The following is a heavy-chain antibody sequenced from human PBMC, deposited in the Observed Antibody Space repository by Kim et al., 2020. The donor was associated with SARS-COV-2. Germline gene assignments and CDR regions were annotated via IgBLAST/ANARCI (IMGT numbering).Heavy chain of an antibody. J-gene: IGHJ4*02. CDR2: ISAYNGNT. V-gene: IGHV1-18*01. CDR3: ARVIRDTAMATYYFDY. D-gene: IGHD5-18*01. CDR1: GYTFTSYG. Sequence: ASVKVSCKASGYTFTSYGISWVRQAPGQGLEWMGWISAYNGNTNYAQKLQGRVTMTTDTSTSTAYMELRSLRSDDTAVYYCARVIRDTAMATYYFDYWGQGTLVTVSS.